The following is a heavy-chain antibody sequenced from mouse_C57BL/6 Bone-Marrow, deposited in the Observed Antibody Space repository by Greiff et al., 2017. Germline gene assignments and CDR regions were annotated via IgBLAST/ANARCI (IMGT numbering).Heavy chain of an antibody. CDR1: GYAFSSSW. Sequence: QVQLKESGPELVKPGASVKISCKASGYAFSSSWMNWVKQRPGKGLEWIGRIYPGDGDTNYNGKFKGKATLTADKSSSTAYMQLSSLTSEDSAVYFCASGLLWGQGTLVTVSA. CDR3: ASGLL. CDR2: IYPGDGDT. J-gene: IGHJ3*01. D-gene: IGHD1-1*01. V-gene: IGHV1-82*01.